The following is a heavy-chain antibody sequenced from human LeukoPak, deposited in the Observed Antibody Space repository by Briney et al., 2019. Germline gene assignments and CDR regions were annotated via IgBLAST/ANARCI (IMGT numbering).Heavy chain of an antibody. CDR3: ARDQQQLEEENWFDP. CDR2: INTNTGNP. CDR1: GYTFTSYA. Sequence: EASVKVSCKASGYTFTSYAMNWVRQAPGQGLEWMGWINTNTGNPTYAQGFTGRFVFSLDTSVSTAYLQISSLKAEDTAVYYCARDQQQLEEENWFDPWGQGTLVTVSS. V-gene: IGHV7-4-1*02. J-gene: IGHJ5*02. D-gene: IGHD6-13*01.